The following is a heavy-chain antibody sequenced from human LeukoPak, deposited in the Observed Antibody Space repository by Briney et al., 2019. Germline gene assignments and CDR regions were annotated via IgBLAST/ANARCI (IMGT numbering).Heavy chain of an antibody. D-gene: IGHD6-19*01. CDR3: ARTRQWLVHFDY. J-gene: IGHJ4*02. V-gene: IGHV4-59*01. CDR2: IYYSGST. CDR1: GGSISSYY. Sequence: SETLSLTCTVSGGSISSYYWSWLRQPPGKGLEGIGYIYYSGSTNYNPSLKSRVTISVDTSKNQFSLKLSSVTAADTAVYYCARTRQWLVHFDYWGQGTLVTVSS.